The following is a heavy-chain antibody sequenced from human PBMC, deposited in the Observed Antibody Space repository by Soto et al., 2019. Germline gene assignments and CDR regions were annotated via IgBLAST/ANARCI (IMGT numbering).Heavy chain of an antibody. D-gene: IGHD3-3*01. CDR1: GFTFSSYA. CDR2: ISGSGGST. CDR3: AKDILYDFWSPVQDWYFDL. J-gene: IGHJ2*01. V-gene: IGHV3-23*01. Sequence: GGSLRLSCAASGFTFSSYAMSWVRQAPGKGLEWVSAISGSGGSTYYADSVKGRFTISRDNSKNTLYLQMNSLRAEDTAVYYCAKDILYDFWSPVQDWYFDLWGRGTLVTVSS.